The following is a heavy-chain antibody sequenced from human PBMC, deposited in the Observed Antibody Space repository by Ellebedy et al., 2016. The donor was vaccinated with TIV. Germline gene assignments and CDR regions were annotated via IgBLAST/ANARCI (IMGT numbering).Heavy chain of an antibody. J-gene: IGHJ6*02. V-gene: IGHV4-31*03. D-gene: IGHD3-10*01. CDR3: ARVGTMVRGVIALGMDV. CDR1: GGSISSGGYY. Sequence: MPSETLSLTCTVSGGSISSGGYYWSWIRQHPGKGLEWIGYIYYSGSTYYNPSLQSRVTILVDTSKNQFYLKLSSVTAADTAVYYCARVGTMVRGVIALGMDVWGQGTTVTVSS. CDR2: IYYSGST.